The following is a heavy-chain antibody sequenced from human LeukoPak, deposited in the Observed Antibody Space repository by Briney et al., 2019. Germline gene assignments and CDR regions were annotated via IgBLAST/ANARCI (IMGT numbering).Heavy chain of an antibody. CDR2: IHYTGST. CDR3: ARAGSVGSY. CDR1: GGSITSYY. V-gene: IGHV4-59*01. D-gene: IGHD1-26*01. J-gene: IGHJ4*02. Sequence: SETLSLTCTVSGGSITSYYWTWIRQPPGKGLEWIGYIHYTGSTKYNPSLKSRVTMSIDTSTNQFSLNLSSVTAADTAVYYCARAGSVGSYWGQGTLVTVSS.